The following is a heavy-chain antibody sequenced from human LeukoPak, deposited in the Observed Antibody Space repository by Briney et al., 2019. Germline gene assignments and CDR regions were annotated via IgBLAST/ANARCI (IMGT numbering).Heavy chain of an antibody. V-gene: IGHV4-59*12. CDR2: IYYSGST. CDR3: AREYYDFWSGPINVGAFDI. CDR1: GGSISSYY. D-gene: IGHD3-3*01. J-gene: IGHJ3*02. Sequence: SETLSLTCTVSGGSISSYYWSWVRQPPGKGLEWIGYIYYSGSTNYNPSLKSRVTISVDTSKNQFSLKLSSVTAADTAVYYCAREYYDFWSGPINVGAFDIWGQGTMVTVSS.